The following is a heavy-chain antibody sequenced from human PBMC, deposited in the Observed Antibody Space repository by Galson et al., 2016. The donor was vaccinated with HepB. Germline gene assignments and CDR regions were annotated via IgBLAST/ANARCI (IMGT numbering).Heavy chain of an antibody. CDR3: APGSIGAPFDY. CDR2: ISYDGSDK. D-gene: IGHD3-10*01. Sequence: SLRLSCAVSGFFTFSSYGMHWVRQAPGTGLAWVALISYDGSDKYYADSAKGRFTISRDNSNNTLYLQMNSLRAEDTAVYYCAPGSIGAPFDYWGQGTLVTVSS. V-gene: IGHV3-30*03. CDR1: GFFTFSSYG. J-gene: IGHJ4*02.